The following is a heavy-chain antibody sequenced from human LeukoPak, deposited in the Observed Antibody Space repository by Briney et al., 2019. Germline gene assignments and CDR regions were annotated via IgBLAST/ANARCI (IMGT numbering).Heavy chain of an antibody. CDR3: AKQNIAMAGTGAFDI. V-gene: IGHV3-23*01. J-gene: IGHJ3*02. CDR1: GFTFSSYA. D-gene: IGHD6-19*01. Sequence: GGSLRLSCAASGFTFSSYAMSWVRQAPGKGLEWVSGISGSGGNTYYADSVKGRFTISRDNSKNTLYLQMNSLRAEDTAVHYCAKQNIAMAGTGAFDIWGQGTMVTVFS. CDR2: ISGSGGNT.